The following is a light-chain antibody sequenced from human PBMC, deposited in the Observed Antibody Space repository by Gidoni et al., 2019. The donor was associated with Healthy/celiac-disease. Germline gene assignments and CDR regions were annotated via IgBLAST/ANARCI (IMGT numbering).Light chain of an antibody. J-gene: IGLJ2*01. CDR3: SSYTSSSTLV. CDR2: DVS. Sequence: QSARTPPASVSGSPGQAITIPCTGTSSDVGGYTYVSWYQQHPGKAPQLMIYDVSNRPSGVSNRFSGSKSGNTASLTISGLQAEDEADYSCSSYTSSSTLVFGGGTKLTVL. V-gene: IGLV2-14*03. CDR1: SSDVGGYTY.